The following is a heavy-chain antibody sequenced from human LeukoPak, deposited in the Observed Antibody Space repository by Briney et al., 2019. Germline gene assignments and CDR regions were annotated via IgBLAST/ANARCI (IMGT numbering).Heavy chain of an antibody. J-gene: IGHJ4*02. CDR2: ISSGGSTI. V-gene: IGHV3-48*03. Sequence: GGSLGLSCAASGFIFSSYEMNWVRQAPGKGLEWVSYISSGGSTIYYADSVKGRFTISRDNAKNSLYLQMNSLRAEDTAVHYCARVGWFGGFYFDYWGQGVLVTVSS. CDR1: GFIFSSYE. D-gene: IGHD3-10*01. CDR3: ARVGWFGGFYFDY.